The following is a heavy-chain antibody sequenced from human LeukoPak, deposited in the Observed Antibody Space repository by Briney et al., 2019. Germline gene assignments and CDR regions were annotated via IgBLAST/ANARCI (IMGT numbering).Heavy chain of an antibody. CDR3: ARGDTMTGTTEDAFDI. V-gene: IGHV3-30*03. D-gene: IGHD1-20*01. J-gene: IGHJ3*02. CDR1: GFTFSSYG. Sequence: GGSLRLSCAASGFTFSSYGMHWVRQAPGKGLEWVAVISYDGSNKYYADSVKGRFTISRDNSKNTLYLQMNSLRTEDTAVYYCARGDTMTGTTEDAFDIWGQGTLVTVSS. CDR2: ISYDGSNK.